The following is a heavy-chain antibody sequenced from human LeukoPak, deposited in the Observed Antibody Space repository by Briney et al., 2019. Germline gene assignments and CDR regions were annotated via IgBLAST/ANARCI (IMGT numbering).Heavy chain of an antibody. Sequence: TGGSLRLSCAASGFTFSDYYMSWVRQAPGKGLEWVANIQSDGNEKNYIDSVQGRFTISRDNAKTSLYLQMNSLRAEDTAVYYCARDSTVATYYGVGVWGQGTTVTVSS. J-gene: IGHJ6*02. D-gene: IGHD6-19*01. CDR3: ARDSTVATYYGVGV. CDR2: IQSDGNEK. V-gene: IGHV3-7*01. CDR1: GFTFSDYY.